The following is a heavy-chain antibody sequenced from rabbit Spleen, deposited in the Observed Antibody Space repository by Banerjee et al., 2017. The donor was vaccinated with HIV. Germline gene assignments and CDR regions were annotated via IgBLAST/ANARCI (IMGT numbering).Heavy chain of an antibody. D-gene: IGHD1-1*01. J-gene: IGHJ6*01. CDR1: GVSFSSNHY. Sequence: QSLEESGGGLVKPGASLTLTCTASGVSFSSNHYMCWVRQAPGKGLGWIACIEGGSGSTYSATWAKGRFTISKTSSTTVTLQMTSLTAADTATYFCARDTSSSFSSYGMDLWGPGTLVTVS. CDR3: ARDTSSSFSSYGMDL. CDR2: IEGGSGST. V-gene: IGHV1S40*01.